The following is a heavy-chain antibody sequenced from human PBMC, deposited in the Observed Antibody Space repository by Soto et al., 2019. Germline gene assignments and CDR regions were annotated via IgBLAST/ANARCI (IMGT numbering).Heavy chain of an antibody. V-gene: IGHV4-34*01. CDR2: INHIGLT. Sequence: QVQPQQWGAGLLKPSETLSLTCAVDGGSFSGFYWSWIRQAPAKGLEWSGEINHIGLTYYNPSLKSRVTISADTSKNEFSLKLSFATAADTAVYYCTRGYAINWHTPHYWGQGTLVTVSS. J-gene: IGHJ4*02. D-gene: IGHD2-15*01. CDR1: GGSFSGFY. CDR3: TRGYAINWHTPHY.